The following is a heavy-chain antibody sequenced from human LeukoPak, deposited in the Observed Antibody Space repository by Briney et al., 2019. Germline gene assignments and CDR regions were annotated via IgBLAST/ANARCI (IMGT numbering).Heavy chain of an antibody. Sequence: SVKVSCKASGGTFSSYAISWVRQAPGQGLEWMGRIIPILGIANYAQKFQGRVTITADKSTSTAYMELSSLRSEDTAVYYCARTDSSGTSYFDYWGQGTLVTVSS. CDR1: GGTFSSYA. CDR2: IIPILGIA. CDR3: ARTDSSGTSYFDY. V-gene: IGHV1-69*04. J-gene: IGHJ4*02. D-gene: IGHD3-22*01.